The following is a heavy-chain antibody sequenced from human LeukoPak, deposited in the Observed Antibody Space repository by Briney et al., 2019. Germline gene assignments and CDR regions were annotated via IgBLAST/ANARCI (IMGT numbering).Heavy chain of an antibody. D-gene: IGHD3-10*01. CDR2: INPNSGGT. CDR3: ARSLWFGELCWFDP. Sequence: ASVKVSCKASGYIFTGYYMHWVRQAPGQGLEWMGWINPNSGGTNYAQKFQGRVTMTRDTSISTAYMELSRLRSDDTAVYYCARSLWFGELCWFDPWGQGTLVTVSS. CDR1: GYIFTGYY. V-gene: IGHV1-2*02. J-gene: IGHJ5*02.